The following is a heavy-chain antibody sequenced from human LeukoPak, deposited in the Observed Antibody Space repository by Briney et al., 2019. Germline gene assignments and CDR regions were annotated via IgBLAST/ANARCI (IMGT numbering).Heavy chain of an antibody. J-gene: IGHJ1*01. CDR1: GFTFSSYA. CDR3: AKKVVVGATSPYSDFQD. Sequence: GVSLRLSCEASGFTFSSYAMSWVRQAPGKGLEWVSAISGSGVTTHYAGSVKGRFSISRDNSKNTLYLQMNSLRAEDTALYYCAKKVVVGATSPYSDFQDWGQGTLVTVSS. V-gene: IGHV3-23*01. CDR2: ISGSGVTT. D-gene: IGHD1-26*01.